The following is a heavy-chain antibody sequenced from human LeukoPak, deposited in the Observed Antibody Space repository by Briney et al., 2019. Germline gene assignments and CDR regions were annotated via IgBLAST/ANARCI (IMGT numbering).Heavy chain of an antibody. Sequence: GGSLRLSCAVSGFTFDDYAMHWVRLVPGKGLEWVSGISWNSDTIGYGDSVKGRFTISRDTSKNTVSLQMNSLRAEDTAVYYCAGDKTTGGWYEFDYWGQGTLVTVSS. V-gene: IGHV3-9*01. CDR1: GFTFDDYA. D-gene: IGHD6-19*01. CDR2: ISWNSDTI. J-gene: IGHJ4*02. CDR3: AGDKTTGGWYEFDY.